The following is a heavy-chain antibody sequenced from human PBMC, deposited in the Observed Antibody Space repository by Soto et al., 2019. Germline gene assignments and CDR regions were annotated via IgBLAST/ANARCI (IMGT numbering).Heavy chain of an antibody. CDR2: IYYSGST. CDR1: GGSVSSGSYY. Sequence: QVQLQESGPGLVKPSETLSLTCTVSGGSVSSGSYYWSWIRQPPGKGLEWIGYIYYSGSTNYNPSLKSRFTISVDTSKNQFSLKLSSVTAADTAVYYCARDLRLWFGELLHVDYYYGMDVWGQGTTVTVSS. D-gene: IGHD3-10*01. CDR3: ARDLRLWFGELLHVDYYYGMDV. V-gene: IGHV4-61*01. J-gene: IGHJ6*02.